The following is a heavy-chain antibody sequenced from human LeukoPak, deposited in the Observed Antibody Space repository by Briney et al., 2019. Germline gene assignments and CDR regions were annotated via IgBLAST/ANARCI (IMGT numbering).Heavy chain of an antibody. Sequence: SETLSLTCTVSGGSISSHYWSWIRQPPGKGLEWIGYIYYSGSTNYNPSLKSRVTISIDTSKNQFSLKLSSVTAADTAVYYCARVALGGAFDIWGQGTMVTVSS. CDR1: GGSISSHY. V-gene: IGHV4-59*11. CDR3: ARVALGGAFDI. J-gene: IGHJ3*02. D-gene: IGHD1-26*01. CDR2: IYYSGST.